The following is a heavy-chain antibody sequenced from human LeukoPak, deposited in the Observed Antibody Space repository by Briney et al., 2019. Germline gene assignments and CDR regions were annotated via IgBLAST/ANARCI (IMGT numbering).Heavy chain of an antibody. V-gene: IGHV3-23*01. D-gene: IGHD6-19*01. CDR3: AKTGSSGWYYFDY. J-gene: IGHJ4*02. Sequence: PGASLRLSCAAPGFTFSSYAMSWVRQAPGKGLEWVSTVRGSGGSTYYADSVKGRFTISRDNSKNTLYLQMNSLRADDTAVYYCAKTGSSGWYYFDYWGQGTLVTVSS. CDR1: GFTFSSYA. CDR2: VRGSGGST.